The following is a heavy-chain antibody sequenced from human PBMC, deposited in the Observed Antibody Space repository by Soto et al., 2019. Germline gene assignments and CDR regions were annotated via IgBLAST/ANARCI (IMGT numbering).Heavy chain of an antibody. CDR2: TYYRSKWYH. D-gene: IGHD7-27*01. V-gene: IGHV6-1*01. CDR1: GDSVSSNSAA. CDR3: ARDLGAFDI. J-gene: IGHJ3*02. Sequence: SQTLSLTYDISGDSVSSNSAAWTWIRQSPSRGLEWLGRTYYRSKWYHDYAVSVKSRITINPDTSRNQFSLQLISVTPEDTAVYYCARDLGAFDIWGQGTTVTVSS.